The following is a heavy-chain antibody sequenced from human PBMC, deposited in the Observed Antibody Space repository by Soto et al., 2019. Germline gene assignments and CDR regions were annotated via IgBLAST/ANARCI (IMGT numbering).Heavy chain of an antibody. V-gene: IGHV4-59*01. CDR2: IFYSGST. D-gene: IGHD3-22*01. CDR3: ARDGYYYDSSGYQRVYYFDY. CDR1: GGSISSYY. J-gene: IGHJ4*02. Sequence: SETLSLTCAVSGGSISSYYWSWIRQSPGKGLEWIGYIFYSGSTNYNPSLKSRVTISVDTSKNQFSLKLSSVTAADTAVYYCARDGYYYDSSGYQRVYYFDYWGQGTLVPVSS.